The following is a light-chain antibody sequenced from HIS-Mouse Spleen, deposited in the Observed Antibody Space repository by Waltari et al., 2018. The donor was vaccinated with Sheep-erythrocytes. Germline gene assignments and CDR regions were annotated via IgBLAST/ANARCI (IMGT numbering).Light chain of an antibody. Sequence: DIVMTQSPDSLAVSLGERATINCKSNQSVLYRSNNKNYLAWYKQKPGQPPKLLIYWASTRESGVPDRFSGSGSGTDFTLTISSLQAEDVAVYYCQQYYSTLTFGGGTKVEIK. V-gene: IGKV4-1*01. CDR3: QQYYSTLT. J-gene: IGKJ4*01. CDR1: QSVLYRSNNKNY. CDR2: WAS.